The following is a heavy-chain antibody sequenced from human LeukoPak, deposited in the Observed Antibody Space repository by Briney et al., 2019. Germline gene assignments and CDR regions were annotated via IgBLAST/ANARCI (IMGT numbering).Heavy chain of an antibody. CDR3: ARDFWSELNYYYGMDV. D-gene: IGHD3-3*01. Sequence: SVTLSFKASGGTFTIYAISWVRQAPGQGLGWMGRIIPILGIANYAQKFQGSVTITADKSTSTAYMELSSLRSEDTAVYYCARDFWSELNYYYGMDVWGQGTTVTVS. J-gene: IGHJ6*02. CDR2: IIPILGIA. CDR1: GGTFTIYA. V-gene: IGHV1-69*04.